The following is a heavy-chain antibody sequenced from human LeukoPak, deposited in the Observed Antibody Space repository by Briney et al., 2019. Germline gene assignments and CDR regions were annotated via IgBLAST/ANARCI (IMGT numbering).Heavy chain of an antibody. CDR2: FSGGIDRA. D-gene: IGHD4-17*01. Sequence: GGSLRLSCAASGFTFSSYAMTWVRHAPGKGLELVSAFSGGIDRAYYADSVKGRFTISRDNSKNTLYLQMSSLRVEDTALYYCARDWRNYGDFHTFDIWGQGTMVTVSS. V-gene: IGHV3-23*01. CDR3: ARDWRNYGDFHTFDI. CDR1: GFTFSSYA. J-gene: IGHJ3*02.